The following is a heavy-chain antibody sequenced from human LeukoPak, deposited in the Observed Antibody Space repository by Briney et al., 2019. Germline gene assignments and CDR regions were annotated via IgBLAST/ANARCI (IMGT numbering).Heavy chain of an antibody. V-gene: IGHV3-33*06. D-gene: IGHD6-13*01. CDR2: IWYDGGNK. J-gene: IGHJ4*02. CDR1: GFTFSSYG. Sequence: GGSLRLSCAASGFTFSSYGMHWVRQAPGKGLEWVAVIWYDGGNKYYADPVKGRFTISRDNAKNSLYLQMNSLRAEDTAVYYCAKDSYSKGDFWGQGVLVTVSS. CDR3: AKDSYSKGDF.